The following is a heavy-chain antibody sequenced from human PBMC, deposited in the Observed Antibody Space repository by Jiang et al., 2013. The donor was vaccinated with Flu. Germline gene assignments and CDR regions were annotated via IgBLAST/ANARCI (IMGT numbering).Heavy chain of an antibody. Sequence: RLSCAASGFTFSSYAMHWVRQAPDKGLEWVTFVSYHGSSTYYADSVKGRFTASRDNSKNTLYLQMKSLRAEDTAVYYCARGAGGSYEGYYFDYWGQGTLVTVSS. CDR3: ARGAGGSYEGYYFDY. CDR1: GFTFSSYA. J-gene: IGHJ4*02. V-gene: IGHV3-30*04. CDR2: VSYHGSST. D-gene: IGHD1-26*01.